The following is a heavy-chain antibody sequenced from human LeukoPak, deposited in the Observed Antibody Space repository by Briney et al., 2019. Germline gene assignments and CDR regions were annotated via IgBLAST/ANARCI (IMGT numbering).Heavy chain of an antibody. J-gene: IGHJ4*02. CDR3: ARGGELRYFDWLSPFDY. CDR1: GYTFTGYY. CDR2: INPNSGGT. Sequence: ASVKVSCKASGYTFTGYYMRWVRQAPGQGLEWMGWINPNSGGTNYAQKFQGRVTMTRDTSISTAYMELSRLRSDDTAVYYCARGGELRYFDWLSPFDYWGQGTLVTVSS. V-gene: IGHV1-2*02. D-gene: IGHD3-9*01.